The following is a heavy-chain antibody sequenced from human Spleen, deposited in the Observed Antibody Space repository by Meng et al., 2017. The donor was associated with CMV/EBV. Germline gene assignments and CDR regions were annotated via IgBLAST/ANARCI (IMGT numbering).Heavy chain of an antibody. CDR1: GGSISSYY. CDR3: ARTLFYRSSTSALYYFDY. D-gene: IGHD2-2*01. Sequence: VPRKGSGPGLVKPSATLSLTCTVSGGSISSYYWSWIRQPAGKGLEWIGRIYTSGSTNYNPSLKSRVTMSVDTSKNQFSLKLSSVTAADTAVYYCARTLFYRSSTSALYYFDYWGQGTLVTVSS. J-gene: IGHJ4*02. V-gene: IGHV4-4*07. CDR2: IYTSGST.